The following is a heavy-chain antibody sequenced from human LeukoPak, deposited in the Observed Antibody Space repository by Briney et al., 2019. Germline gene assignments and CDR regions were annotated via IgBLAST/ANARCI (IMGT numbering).Heavy chain of an antibody. CDR1: GFTFSSYA. Sequence: TGGSLRLSCAASGFTFSSYAMHWVRQAPGKGLEWVAVISYDGSNKYYADSVKGRFTISRDNSKNTLYLQMNSLRAEDTAVYYCAGRLLGDSSGYYYYWGQGTLVTVSS. V-gene: IGHV3-30*04. CDR3: AGRLLGDSSGYYYY. D-gene: IGHD3-22*01. J-gene: IGHJ4*02. CDR2: ISYDGSNK.